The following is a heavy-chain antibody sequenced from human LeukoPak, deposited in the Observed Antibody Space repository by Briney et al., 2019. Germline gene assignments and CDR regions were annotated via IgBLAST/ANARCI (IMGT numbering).Heavy chain of an antibody. CDR1: GYTFSGYF. Sequence: ASVKVSCKASGYTFSGYFMHWVRQAPGQGLEWMGWLNPNSGGTNYAQRFQGRVTMTRDTSTSTAYMELRRLKSDDTAVYFCARGAEYGSFAYWGQGTLVTVPS. CDR2: LNPNSGGT. J-gene: IGHJ4*02. D-gene: IGHD2-2*01. CDR3: ARGAEYGSFAY. V-gene: IGHV1-2*02.